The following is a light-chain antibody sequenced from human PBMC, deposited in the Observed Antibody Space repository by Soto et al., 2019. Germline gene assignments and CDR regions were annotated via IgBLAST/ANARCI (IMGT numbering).Light chain of an antibody. Sequence: DIQMTQSPSTLSASVGDRVTLTCRASQYINNWLAWYQQKAGKAPKLLIYDASSLGSGAPSRFSGSGSGTEFTLTISSLQPDDFETYYCQQYDSYSWTFGQGTKVEI. J-gene: IGKJ1*01. CDR2: DAS. CDR1: QYINNW. V-gene: IGKV1-5*01. CDR3: QQYDSYSWT.